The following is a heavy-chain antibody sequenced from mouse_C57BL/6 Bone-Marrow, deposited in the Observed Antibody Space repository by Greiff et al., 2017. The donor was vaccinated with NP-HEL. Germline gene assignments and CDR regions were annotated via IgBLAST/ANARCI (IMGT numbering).Heavy chain of an antibody. CDR1: GYTFTDYN. CDR2: INPNNGGT. D-gene: IGHD1-1*01. CDR3: ARDGSSFLFAY. Sequence: VQLQQSGPELVKPGASVKISCKASGYTFTDYNMDWVKQSHGKSLEWIGDINPNNGGTIYNQKFKGKATLTVDKSSSTAYMELRSLTSEDTAVYYCARDGSSFLFAYWGQGTLVTVSA. V-gene: IGHV1-18*01. J-gene: IGHJ3*01.